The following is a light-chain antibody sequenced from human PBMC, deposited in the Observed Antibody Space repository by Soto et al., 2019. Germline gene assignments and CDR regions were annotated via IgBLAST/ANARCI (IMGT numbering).Light chain of an antibody. CDR2: GAS. CDR1: QSVSSR. J-gene: IGKJ1*01. CDR3: QQYDSWPPT. V-gene: IGKV3-15*01. Sequence: EIVMTQSPATLSVSPGERATLSCRASQSVSSRLAWYQQKPGQAPRLLIYGASSRATGIPARFSGSGSGTEFTLTISSLQSEDFAVYYCQQYDSWPPTFGQGTKVEIK.